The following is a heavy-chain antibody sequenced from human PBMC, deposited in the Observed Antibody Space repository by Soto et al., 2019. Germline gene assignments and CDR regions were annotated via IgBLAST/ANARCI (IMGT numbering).Heavy chain of an antibody. CDR1: GGTFSSYT. CDR2: IIPILGIA. V-gene: IGHV1-69*02. J-gene: IGHJ4*02. D-gene: IGHD2-2*01. Sequence: ASVKVSCKASGGTFSSYTISWVLQAPGQGLEWMGRIIPILGIANYAQKFQGRVTITADKSTSTAYMELSSLRSEDTAVYYCARQPPYCSSTSCYREFDYWGQGTLVTVSS. CDR3: ARQPPYCSSTSCYREFDY.